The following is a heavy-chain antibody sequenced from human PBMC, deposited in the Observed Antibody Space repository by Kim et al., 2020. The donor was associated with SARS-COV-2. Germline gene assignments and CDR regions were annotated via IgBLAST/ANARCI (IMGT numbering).Heavy chain of an antibody. CDR1: VYPFTRSA. CDR3: AKDSGRDYYFDH. Sequence: ASVKVSCKTSVYPFTRSALHWVRQAPGQGLELMGWINTNTGKPTYAQGFTGRFVFSLDTSVSTAYLEISGLKTEDSAVYFCAKDSGRDYYFDHWGQGPLV. J-gene: IGHJ4*02. CDR2: INTNTGKP. V-gene: IGHV7-4-1*02.